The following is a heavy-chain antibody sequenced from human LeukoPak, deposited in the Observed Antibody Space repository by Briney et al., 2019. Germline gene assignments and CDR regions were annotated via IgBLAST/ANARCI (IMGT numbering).Heavy chain of an antibody. CDR1: GFTFSDYY. Sequence: GGSLRLSCAASGFTFSDYYMSWIRQAPGKGLEWVSYISSSGSTIYYADSVKGRFTISRDNAKNSLYLQMNSLRAEDTAVYYCARWAAFYCSSTSCSNWFDPWGQGTLVTVSS. CDR3: ARWAAFYCSSTSCSNWFDP. V-gene: IGHV3-11*01. D-gene: IGHD2-2*01. CDR2: ISSSGSTI. J-gene: IGHJ5*02.